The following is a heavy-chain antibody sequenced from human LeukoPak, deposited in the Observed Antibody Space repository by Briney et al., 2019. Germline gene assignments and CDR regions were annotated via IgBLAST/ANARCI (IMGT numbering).Heavy chain of an antibody. CDR3: TRDQTPYY. CDR2: IRIKVYGGTP. V-gene: IGHV3-49*04. Sequence: GGSLRLSCTASGFTFGDYAMTWVRQAPGKGLEWVGFIRIKVYGGTPEYAASVKGRFTTSRDDSKGIAYLQMNSLKTEDTAVYYCTRDQTPYYWGQGTLVTVSS. CDR1: GFTFGDYA. J-gene: IGHJ4*02.